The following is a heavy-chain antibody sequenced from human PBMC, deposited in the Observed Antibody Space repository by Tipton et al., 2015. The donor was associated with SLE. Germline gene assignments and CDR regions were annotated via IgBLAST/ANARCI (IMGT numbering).Heavy chain of an antibody. CDR2: IYHSGNT. CDR3: ARGPGGGEFDRYFDL. J-gene: IGHJ2*01. V-gene: IGHV4-59*01. D-gene: IGHD2-21*01. Sequence: TLSLTCTVSGGSIGSYYWNWIRHPPGKGLEWIGYIYHSGNTNYNPSLKSRVTISVDRSKNQFSLKLSSVTGADTAVYYCARGPGGGEFDRYFDLWGRGTLVTVSS. CDR1: GGSIGSYY.